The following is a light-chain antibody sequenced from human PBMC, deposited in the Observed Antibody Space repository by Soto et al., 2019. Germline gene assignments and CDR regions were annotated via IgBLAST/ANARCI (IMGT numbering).Light chain of an antibody. J-gene: IGKJ5*01. CDR3: QQYGSAPRIT. CDR2: GAS. Sequence: EIVLTQSPGTLSLSPGERATLSCRASQSVSSSYLAWYQQKPGQAPSLLIYGASSRATGIPDRFSGSGSGTDFTLTISRLEPEDFAVYYCQQYGSAPRITFGQGTRLESK. V-gene: IGKV3-20*01. CDR1: QSVSSSY.